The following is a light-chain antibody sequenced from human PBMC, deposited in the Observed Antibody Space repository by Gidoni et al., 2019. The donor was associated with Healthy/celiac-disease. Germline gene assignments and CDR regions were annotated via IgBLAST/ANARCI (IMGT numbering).Light chain of an antibody. CDR2: WAS. Sequence: DIVMTLSPDSLPVALGERATINCKPRQSVLYSSNNKNYLAWYQQTPGQPPQLLIYWASTRESGVPERFSGSGSGTVFTLTSSSLQDEDVAVYYCQQDYSTPRTFXXXTKVEIK. CDR3: QQDYSTPRT. J-gene: IGKJ1*01. V-gene: IGKV4-1*01. CDR1: QSVLYSSNNKNY.